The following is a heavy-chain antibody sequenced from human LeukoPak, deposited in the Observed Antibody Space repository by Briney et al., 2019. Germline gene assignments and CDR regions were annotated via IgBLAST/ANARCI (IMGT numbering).Heavy chain of an antibody. CDR3: AKILNPHAFDI. CDR2: VTANGGT. Sequence: PGGSLRLSCAASGFTFSSYAMSWVRQAPGKGLEWVSYVTANGGTYYADSVKGRFVISRDNSKNSLYLQMNILRPEDTALYYCAKILNPHAFDIWGQGTMVTVSS. D-gene: IGHD1-14*01. V-gene: IGHV3-43*02. J-gene: IGHJ3*02. CDR1: GFTFSSYA.